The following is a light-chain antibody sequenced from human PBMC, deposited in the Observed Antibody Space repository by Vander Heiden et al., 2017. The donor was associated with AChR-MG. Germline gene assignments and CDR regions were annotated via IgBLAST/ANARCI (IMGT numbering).Light chain of an antibody. V-gene: IGLV1-40*01. J-gene: IGLJ2*01. CDR1: SPNIGAGYD. Sequence: QSVLTQPPSVSGAPGQRVTISCTGSSPNIGAGYDVHGYQQLPGTAPKLLIYGNSNRPSGVPDRFSGSKSGTSASLAITGLQAEDEADYYCQSYDSSLSVVFGGGTKLTVL. CDR2: GNS. CDR3: QSYDSSLSVV.